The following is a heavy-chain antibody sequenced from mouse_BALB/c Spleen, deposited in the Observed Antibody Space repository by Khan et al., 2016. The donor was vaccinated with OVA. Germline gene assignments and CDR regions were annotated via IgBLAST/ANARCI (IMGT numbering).Heavy chain of an antibody. D-gene: IGHD2-3*01. Sequence: VQLQQSGPELVRPGASVKVSCKASGYAFTTYNISWVKQSHGKSLEWIGYIDPYNGGTNYNQNFKDKATLTVDKSSSAAYMHLDSLTSEDSAVYFCARSSDGYYPLADWGQGTLVTVSA. V-gene: IGHV1S135*01. CDR3: ARSSDGYYPLAD. CDR2: IDPYNGGT. J-gene: IGHJ3*01. CDR1: GYAFTTYN.